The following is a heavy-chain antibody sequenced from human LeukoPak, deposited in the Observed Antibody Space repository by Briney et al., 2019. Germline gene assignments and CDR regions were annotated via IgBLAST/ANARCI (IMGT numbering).Heavy chain of an antibody. CDR2: ISVTGGGT. CDR1: GFALSGYV. CDR3: AKDPPFQISWLFDN. V-gene: IGHV3-23*01. Sequence: TVGSLRLSCAASGFALSGYVMRWVRQAPGKGLEWVSAISVTGGGTYYADSVKGRFTISRDNSKDTLYLQMNSLRAEDTAVYYCAKDPPFQISWLFDNWGQGTLVTVSS. J-gene: IGHJ4*02. D-gene: IGHD5-12*01.